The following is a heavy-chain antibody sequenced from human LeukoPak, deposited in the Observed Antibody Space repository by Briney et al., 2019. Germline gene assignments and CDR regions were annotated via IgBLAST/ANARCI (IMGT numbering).Heavy chain of an antibody. CDR1: GGSISSYY. D-gene: IGHD6-19*01. Sequence: SETLSLICTVSGGSISSYYWSWLRQPAGKGLEWIGRIYTSGSTNYNPSLKSRVTMSVDTSKNQFSLKLSSVTAADTAVYYCARDARYSSGLDYWGQGTLVTVSS. J-gene: IGHJ4*02. CDR3: ARDARYSSGLDY. V-gene: IGHV4-4*07. CDR2: IYTSGST.